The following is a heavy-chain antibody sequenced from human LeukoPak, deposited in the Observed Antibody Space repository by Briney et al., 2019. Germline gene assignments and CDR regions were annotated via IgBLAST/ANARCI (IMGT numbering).Heavy chain of an antibody. D-gene: IGHD6-13*01. CDR2: ISGSGGST. CDR1: GFTFSSYA. Sequence: AGGSLRLSCAASGFTFSSYAMSWVRQAPGKGLEWVSAISGSGGSTYYADSVKGRFTISRDNSKNTLYLQMNSLRAEDTAVYYCAKVEKYSGSWGEDYWGQGTLVTVSS. J-gene: IGHJ4*02. V-gene: IGHV3-23*01. CDR3: AKVEKYSGSWGEDY.